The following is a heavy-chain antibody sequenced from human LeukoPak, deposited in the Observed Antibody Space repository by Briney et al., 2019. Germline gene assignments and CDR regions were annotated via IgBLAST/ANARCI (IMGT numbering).Heavy chain of an antibody. J-gene: IGHJ4*02. CDR3: TRINYDSSGYYYNY. CDR1: GFTFSGSA. CDR2: IRSKANSYAT. Sequence: QPGGSLILSCAASGFTFSGSAMHWVRQASGKGLEWVVRIRSKANSYATAYAASVKGRFTISRDDSKNTAYLQMNSLKTEDTAVYYCTRINYDSSGYYYNYWGQGTLVTVSS. V-gene: IGHV3-73*01. D-gene: IGHD3-22*01.